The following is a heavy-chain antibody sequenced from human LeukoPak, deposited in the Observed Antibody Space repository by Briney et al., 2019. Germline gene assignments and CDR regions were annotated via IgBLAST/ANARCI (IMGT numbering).Heavy chain of an antibody. J-gene: IGHJ4*02. CDR3: ARNGYSSSWYRN. V-gene: IGHV3-7*03. CDR2: IKQDGSKK. Sequence: TGGSLRLSCVASGFPFSSYWMTWVRQAPGKGLEWVANIKQDGSKKSYVDSVKGRFTISRDNSKNTLYLQMNSLRAEDTAVYYCARNGYSSSWYRNWGQGTLVTVSS. CDR1: GFPFSSYW. D-gene: IGHD6-13*01.